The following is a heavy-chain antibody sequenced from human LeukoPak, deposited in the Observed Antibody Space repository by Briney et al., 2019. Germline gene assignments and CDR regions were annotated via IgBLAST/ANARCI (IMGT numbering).Heavy chain of an antibody. CDR3: ARDPGKERFGVVFDY. V-gene: IGHV4-4*07. Sequence: SETLSLTCTVSGDXIRSNYCNWIRQPAGKGREWIGRIHSSGITNYNSSLMSRVTMSVDTSKNQFSLKMTSVTAADTAVYYCARDPGKERFGVVFDYWGQGTLVTVSS. D-gene: IGHD3-10*01. J-gene: IGHJ4*02. CDR2: IHSSGIT. CDR1: GDXIRSNY.